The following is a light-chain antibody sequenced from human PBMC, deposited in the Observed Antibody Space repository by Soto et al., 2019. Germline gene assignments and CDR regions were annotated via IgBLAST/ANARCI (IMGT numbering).Light chain of an antibody. CDR2: GAS. Sequence: EIGMTQSPGTLSVSTGETVTLACRASQSININLAWYQQKPGQAPRLLIYGASTRATGLPARFSGSGSDTEFTLIISSLQSEDSAVYYCQQYDNWPFTFGQGTRLEIK. V-gene: IGKV3-15*01. CDR3: QQYDNWPFT. CDR1: QSININ. J-gene: IGKJ5*01.